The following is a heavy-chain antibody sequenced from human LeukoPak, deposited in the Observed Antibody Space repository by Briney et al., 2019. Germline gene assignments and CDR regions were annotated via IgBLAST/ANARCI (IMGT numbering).Heavy chain of an antibody. CDR3: ARDTSPGITGTY. CDR1: GGSISSYY. V-gene: IGHV4-59*01. Sequence: KPSETLSLTCTVSGGSISSYYWSWIRQPPGKGLEWIGYIYYSGSTNYNPSLKSRVTISVDTSKNQFSLKLSSVTAADTAVYYCARDTSPGITGTYWGQGTLVTDSS. J-gene: IGHJ4*02. D-gene: IGHD1-20*01. CDR2: IYYSGST.